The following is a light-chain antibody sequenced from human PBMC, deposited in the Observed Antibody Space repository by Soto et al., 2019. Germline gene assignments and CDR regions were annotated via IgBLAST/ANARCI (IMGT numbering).Light chain of an antibody. CDR2: GAS. V-gene: IGKV3-15*01. J-gene: IGKJ4*01. Sequence: EIVLTQSPGTLSLSPGESVTLSCRASQSIGSNLAWYQQKPGQGPRLVIYGASTRATGIPAGFSGSGSGTEFTLAISSLQSEDFAVYYCQHYKEWPLTFGGGTKVDIK. CDR1: QSIGSN. CDR3: QHYKEWPLT.